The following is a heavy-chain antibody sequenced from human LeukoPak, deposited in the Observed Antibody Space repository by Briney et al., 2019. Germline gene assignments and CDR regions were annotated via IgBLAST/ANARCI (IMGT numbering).Heavy chain of an antibody. Sequence: ASVKVSCKASGYTFTSYYMHWVRQAPGQGLEWMGWISAYNGNTNYAQKLQGRVTMTTDTSTSTAYMELRSLRSDNTAVYYCARWDYDFWSGYYPNWFDPWGQGTLVTVSS. V-gene: IGHV1-18*04. CDR3: ARWDYDFWSGYYPNWFDP. CDR1: GYTFTSYY. CDR2: ISAYNGNT. D-gene: IGHD3-3*01. J-gene: IGHJ5*02.